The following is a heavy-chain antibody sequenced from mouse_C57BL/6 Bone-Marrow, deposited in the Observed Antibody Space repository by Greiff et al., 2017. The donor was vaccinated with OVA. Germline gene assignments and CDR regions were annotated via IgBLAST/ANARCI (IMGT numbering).Heavy chain of an antibody. D-gene: IGHD1-1*01. CDR1: GYTFTDYT. CDR3: ARGGTLVLRLDY. V-gene: IGHV1-78*01. CDR2: IYPRDGST. J-gene: IGHJ2*01. Sequence: QVQLQQSDAELVKPGASVKISCKASGYTFTDYTIHWMKQRPEQGLEWIGYIYPRDGSTKYNEKFKGKATLTADKSSSTAYMQLNSLTSDDSAVYFCARGGTLVLRLDYWGQGTTLTVSS.